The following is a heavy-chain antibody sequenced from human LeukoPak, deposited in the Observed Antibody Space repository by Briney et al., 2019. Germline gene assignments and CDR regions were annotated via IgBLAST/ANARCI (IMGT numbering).Heavy chain of an antibody. J-gene: IGHJ4*01. CDR3: VRDPARLGRTEGY. Sequence: GGSLRLSCAASGFTFNTYWMSWVRQPPGKGPEWVANIKEDGSAKYYADSVKGRFTISRDNAKNSLYLQMNSLRVEDTAVYYCVRDPARLGRTEGYWGQGTLVTVSS. D-gene: IGHD3-16*01. CDR2: IKEDGSAK. CDR1: GFTFNTYW. V-gene: IGHV3-7*01.